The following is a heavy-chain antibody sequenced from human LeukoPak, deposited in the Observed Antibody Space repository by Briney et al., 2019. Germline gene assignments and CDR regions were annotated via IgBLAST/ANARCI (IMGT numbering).Heavy chain of an antibody. CDR3: ARGRSQWLVRVSDY. CDR1: GFTFSSYA. D-gene: IGHD6-19*01. V-gene: IGHV3-23*01. J-gene: IGHJ4*02. CDR2: ISGSGGST. Sequence: GGSLRLSCAASGFTFSSYAMSWVRQAPGKGLEWVSAISGSGGSTYYADSVKGRFTISRDNSKNTLYLQMNSLRAEDTAVYYCARGRSQWLVRVSDYWGQGTLVTVSS.